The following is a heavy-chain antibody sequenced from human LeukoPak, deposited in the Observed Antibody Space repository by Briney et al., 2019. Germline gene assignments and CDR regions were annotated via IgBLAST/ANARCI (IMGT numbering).Heavy chain of an antibody. J-gene: IGHJ3*02. CDR2: INHSGST. CDR3: ARPREYRGVITQDAFDI. Sequence: PSETLSLTCAVYGGSFSGYYWSWIRQPPGKGLEWIGEINHSGSTNYNPSLKSRVTISVDTSKNQFSLKLSSVTAADTAVYYCARPREYRGVITQDAFDIWGQGTMVTVSS. V-gene: IGHV4-34*01. CDR1: GGSFSGYY. D-gene: IGHD3-10*01.